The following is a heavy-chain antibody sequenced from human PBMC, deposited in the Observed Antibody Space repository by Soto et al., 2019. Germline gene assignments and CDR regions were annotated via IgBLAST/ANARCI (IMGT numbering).Heavy chain of an antibody. CDR3: ARGLVDTAMVLDY. J-gene: IGHJ4*02. Sequence: ASVKVSCKASGGTFSSYAISWVRQAPGQGLEWMGGIIPIFGTANYAQKFQGRVTITADESTSTAYMELSSLRSEDTAVYYCARGLVDTAMVLDYWGQGTLVTVSS. D-gene: IGHD5-18*01. CDR2: IIPIFGTA. CDR1: GGTFSSYA. V-gene: IGHV1-69*13.